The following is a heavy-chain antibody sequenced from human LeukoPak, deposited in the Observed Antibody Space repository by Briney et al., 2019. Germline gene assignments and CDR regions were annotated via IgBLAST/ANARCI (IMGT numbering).Heavy chain of an antibody. D-gene: IGHD4-17*01. Sequence: PSETLSLTCAVSGYSISSGYYWSWIRQPAGKGLEWIGRIYTSGSTNYNPSLKSRVTISVDTSKNQFSLKLSSVTAADTAVYYCARDRDGDYQSDGFDPWGQGTLVTVSS. J-gene: IGHJ5*02. CDR3: ARDRDGDYQSDGFDP. CDR1: GYSISSGYY. CDR2: IYTSGST. V-gene: IGHV4-61*02.